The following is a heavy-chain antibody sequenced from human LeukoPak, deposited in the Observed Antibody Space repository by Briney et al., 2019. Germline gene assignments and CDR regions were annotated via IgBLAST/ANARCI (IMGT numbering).Heavy chain of an antibody. CDR2: IYHSGST. D-gene: IGHD3-22*01. J-gene: IGHJ4*02. V-gene: IGHV4-30-2*01. Sequence: PSETLSLTCTVSGGSISSGGYYWSWIRQPPGKGLEWIGYIYHSGSTYYNPSLKSRVTISVDRSKNQFSLKLSSVTAADTAVYYCARVPESDDSSGYIDYWGQGTLVTVSS. CDR1: GGSISSGGYY. CDR3: ARVPESDDSSGYIDY.